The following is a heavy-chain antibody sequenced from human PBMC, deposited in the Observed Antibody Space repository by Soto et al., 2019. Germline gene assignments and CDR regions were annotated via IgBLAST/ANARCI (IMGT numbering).Heavy chain of an antibody. D-gene: IGHD3-3*01. CDR3: ARLWSGCDY. CDR2: IYYSGST. J-gene: IGHJ4*02. Sequence: SETLSLTCTVSGGSISSYYWSWIRQPPGKGLEWIGYIYYSGSTNYNPSLKSRVTISVDTSKNQFSLKLSSVTAADTAVYYCARLWSGCDYWGQGTLVTVSS. V-gene: IGHV4-59*01. CDR1: GGSISSYY.